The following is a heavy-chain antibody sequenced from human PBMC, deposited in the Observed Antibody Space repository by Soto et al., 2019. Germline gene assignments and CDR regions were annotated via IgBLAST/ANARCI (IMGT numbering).Heavy chain of an antibody. J-gene: IGHJ5*02. CDR2: IWYDGSNK. Sequence: GGSLRLSCAASGFTFSSYGMHWVRQAPGKGLEWVAVIWYDGSNKYYADSVKGRFTISRDNSKNTLYLQMNSLRAEDTAVYYCARERQLLRPVGVVIRWFDPWGQGTLVTVSS. D-gene: IGHD3-3*01. CDR1: GFTFSSYG. V-gene: IGHV3-33*01. CDR3: ARERQLLRPVGVVIRWFDP.